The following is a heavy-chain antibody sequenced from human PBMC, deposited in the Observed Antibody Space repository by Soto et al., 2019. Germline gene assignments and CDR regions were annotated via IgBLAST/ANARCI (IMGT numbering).Heavy chain of an antibody. V-gene: IGHV4-59*01. Sequence: PSETLSLTCTVSGGSISSYYWSWIRQPPGKGLEWIGYIYYSGSTNYNPSLKSRVTISVDTSKNQFSLKLSSVTAADTAVYYCARQWVTTVTTDNWFDPWGQGTLVNVSS. D-gene: IGHD4-17*01. CDR1: GGSISSYY. J-gene: IGHJ5*02. CDR3: ARQWVTTVTTDNWFDP. CDR2: IYYSGST.